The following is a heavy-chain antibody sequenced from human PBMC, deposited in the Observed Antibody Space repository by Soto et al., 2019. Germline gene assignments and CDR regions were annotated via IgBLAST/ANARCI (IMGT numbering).Heavy chain of an antibody. CDR3: ARVNYYDSSGYWYAFDI. CDR1: GFTFSSYA. CDR2: ISGSGGST. D-gene: IGHD3-22*01. V-gene: IGHV3-23*01. Sequence: VGSLRLSCAASGFTFSSYAMSWVRQAPGKGLEWVSAISGSGGSTYYADSVKGRFTISRDNSKNTLYLQMNSLRAEDTAVYYCARVNYYDSSGYWYAFDIWGQGTVVTVSS. J-gene: IGHJ3*02.